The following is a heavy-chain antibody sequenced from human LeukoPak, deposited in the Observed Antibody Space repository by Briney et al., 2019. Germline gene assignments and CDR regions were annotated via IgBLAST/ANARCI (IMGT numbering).Heavy chain of an antibody. CDR2: IWYDGSDK. CDR3: ARGQYTDGLSY. V-gene: IGHV3-33*01. D-gene: IGHD5-24*01. Sequence: GGSLRLSCAASGFTFSSYGMHWVRQAPGKGLEWVAVIWYDGSDKYYVDSVKGRFTISRDNFKNRLYLQMNSLRVEDTAVYYCARGQYTDGLSYWGQGTLVTVSS. J-gene: IGHJ4*02. CDR1: GFTFSSYG.